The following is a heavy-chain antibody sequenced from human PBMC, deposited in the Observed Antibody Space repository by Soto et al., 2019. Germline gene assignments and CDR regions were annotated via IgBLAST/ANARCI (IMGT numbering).Heavy chain of an antibody. CDR1: GYTFTSYG. D-gene: IGHD3-22*01. J-gene: IGHJ4*02. CDR3: ASSPNYYDSSGYCHY. CDR2: ISAYNGNT. V-gene: IGHV1-18*01. Sequence: QVQLVQSGAEVKKPGASVKVSCKASGYTFTSYGISWVRQAPGQGLEWMGWISAYNGNTNYAQKLQGRVTMTTDTSTSTAYMELSSLRSDDTAVYYCASSPNYYDSSGYCHYWGQGTLVTVSS.